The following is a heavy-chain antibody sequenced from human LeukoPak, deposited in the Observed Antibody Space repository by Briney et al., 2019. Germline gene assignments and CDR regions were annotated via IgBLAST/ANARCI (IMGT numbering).Heavy chain of an antibody. V-gene: IGHV4-30-2*01. Sequence: PSETLSLTCAVSGGSISSGGYSWSWIRQPPGKGLEWIGYIYHSGSTYYNPSLKSRVTISVDRSKNQFSLKLSSVTAADTAVYYCARASVDTAMVHFDYWGHGTLVTVSS. J-gene: IGHJ4*01. CDR2: IYHSGST. D-gene: IGHD5-18*01. CDR3: ARASVDTAMVHFDY. CDR1: GGSISSGGYS.